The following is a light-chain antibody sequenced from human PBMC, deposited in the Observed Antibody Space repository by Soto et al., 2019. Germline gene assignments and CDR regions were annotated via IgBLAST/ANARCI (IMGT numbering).Light chain of an antibody. CDR2: DVS. V-gene: IGLV2-14*03. CDR3: SSYTRSSTVV. Sequence: QSALTQPASVSGSPGQSITISCTGSNNDVGAYNYVSWYQQHPGKAPKTMIYDVSNRPSGVSNRFSGSKSGNTASLTISGLQAEDEADYYCSSYTRSSTVVFGGGTKVTVL. J-gene: IGLJ3*02. CDR1: NNDVGAYNY.